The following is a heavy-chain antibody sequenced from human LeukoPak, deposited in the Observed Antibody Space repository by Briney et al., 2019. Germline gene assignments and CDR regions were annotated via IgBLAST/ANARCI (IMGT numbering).Heavy chain of an antibody. Sequence: AASVKVSCKASGYTFTIYGISWVRQAPGQGLEWMGWISAYNGNINYAQKLQGRVTMTTDTSTSTAYMELRSLRSDDTAVYYCARDGRVVPAAIPDIWGQGTMVTVSS. CDR3: ARDGRVVPAAIPDI. V-gene: IGHV1-18*01. CDR1: GYTFTIYG. J-gene: IGHJ3*02. D-gene: IGHD2-2*01. CDR2: ISAYNGNI.